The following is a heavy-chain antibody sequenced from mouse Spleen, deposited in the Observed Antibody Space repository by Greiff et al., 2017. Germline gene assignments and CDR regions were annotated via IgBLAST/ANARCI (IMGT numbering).Heavy chain of an antibody. CDR1: GYAFSSYW. Sequence: QVQLQQSGAELVKPGASVKISCKASGYAFSSYWMNWVKQRPGKGLEWIGQIYPGDGDTNYNGKFKGKATLTADKSSSTAYMQLSSLTSEDSAVYFCALLRPSGYFDVWGAGTTVTVSS. D-gene: IGHD1-2*01. V-gene: IGHV1-80*01. CDR3: ALLRPSGYFDV. CDR2: IYPGDGDT. J-gene: IGHJ1*01.